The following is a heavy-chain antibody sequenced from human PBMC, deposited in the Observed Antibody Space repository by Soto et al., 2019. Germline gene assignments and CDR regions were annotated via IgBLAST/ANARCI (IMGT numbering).Heavy chain of an antibody. V-gene: IGHV4-31*03. CDR1: GGSITSGCYY. D-gene: IGHD2-8*01. CDR3: AGGRLSVYGASYYGMEV. J-gene: IGHJ6*02. Sequence: QVQLQESGPGLVKPSQTLSLTCTVSGGSITSGCYYWSWIRQHPGKGLVGIVYIFYSGSTYYTPSLKSRVTISLDTSNNQFSLKVDCVAAADTAVYYCAGGRLSVYGASYYGMEVWGQGTPVTVSS. CDR2: IFYSGST.